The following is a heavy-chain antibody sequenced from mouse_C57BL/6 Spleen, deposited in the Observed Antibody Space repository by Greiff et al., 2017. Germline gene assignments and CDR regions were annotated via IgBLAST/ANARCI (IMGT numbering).Heavy chain of an antibody. CDR2: IYPGDGDT. D-gene: IGHD1-1*01. CDR1: GYAFSSSW. CDR3: AENYYGSSYGFAY. J-gene: IGHJ3*01. Sequence: VQLQQSGPELVKPGASVKISCKASGYAFSSSWMNWVKQRPGKGLEWIGRIYPGDGDTNYNGKFKGKATLTADKSSSTAYMQLSSLTSEDSAVYFCAENYYGSSYGFAYWGQGTLVTVSA. V-gene: IGHV1-82*01.